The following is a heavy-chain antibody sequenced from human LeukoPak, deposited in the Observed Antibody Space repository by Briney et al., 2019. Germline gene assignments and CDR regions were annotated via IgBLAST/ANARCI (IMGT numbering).Heavy chain of an antibody. CDR1: GGSVTSGNFY. Sequence: SSETLSLTCTVSGGSVTSGNFYWNWIRQPPGKELEWIGHIYHSGSTNYNPSLKSRVTITVDTSKNQFSLDLKSVTAADTAVYYCARGGYSYGFDYWGQGTLVTVSS. V-gene: IGHV4-61*01. D-gene: IGHD5-18*01. CDR3: ARGGYSYGFDY. CDR2: IYHSGST. J-gene: IGHJ4*02.